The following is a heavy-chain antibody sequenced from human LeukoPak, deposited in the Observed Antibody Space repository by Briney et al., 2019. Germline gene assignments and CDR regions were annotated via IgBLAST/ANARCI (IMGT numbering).Heavy chain of an antibody. CDR1: GFTFSTYG. J-gene: IGHJ4*02. CDR3: ARGFCSSIGCATGWKFDY. D-gene: IGHD2-2*01. Sequence: GGSLRLSRAVSGFTFSTYGMHWVRQAPGKGLEWVAVIWNDGSEKYHADSVKGRFTISRDNSKNTLYLQMNSLRAEDTAVYYCARGFCSSIGCATGWKFDYWGQGTLVTVSS. CDR2: IWNDGSEK. V-gene: IGHV3-33*01.